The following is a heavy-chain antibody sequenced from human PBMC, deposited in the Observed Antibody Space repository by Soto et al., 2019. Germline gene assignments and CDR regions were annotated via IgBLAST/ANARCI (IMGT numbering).Heavy chain of an antibody. Sequence: SLRLSCAVSGFTFSSYGMHWVRQAPGKGLEWVAHISYDGSNEHYVDSVKGQVTISADKSITTAYLQWSSLKASDTAMYYCVRSLGYCSDTKCRLFDYWGQGSLVTVSS. CDR2: ISYDGSNE. J-gene: IGHJ4*02. CDR3: VRSLGYCSDTKCRLFDY. D-gene: IGHD2-2*01. V-gene: IGHV3-30*03. CDR1: GFTFSSYG.